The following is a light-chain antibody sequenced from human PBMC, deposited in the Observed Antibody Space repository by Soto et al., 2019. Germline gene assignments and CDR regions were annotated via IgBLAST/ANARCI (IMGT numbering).Light chain of an antibody. V-gene: IGKV3-20*01. Sequence: EIVLTQSPDTLSLSPGERATLSCRASQSIRSGRLAWYQQKPGQAPRLLIYGASSRATGIPDRFSGSGSGTDFTLTISRLEPEDFAVYSCQQYGSSPITFGQGTRLEIK. CDR1: QSIRSGR. CDR3: QQYGSSPIT. CDR2: GAS. J-gene: IGKJ5*01.